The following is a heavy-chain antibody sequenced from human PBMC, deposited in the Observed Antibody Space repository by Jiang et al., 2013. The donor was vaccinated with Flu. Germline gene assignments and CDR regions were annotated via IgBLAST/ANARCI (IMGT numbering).Heavy chain of an antibody. J-gene: IGHJ4*02. CDR3: ATYSGYDYVWRIPDY. V-gene: IGHV4-39*01. Sequence: NPSLKSRVTISVDTSKNQFSLKLSSVTAADAAVYYCATYSGYDYVWRIPDYWGQGTLVTVSS. D-gene: IGHD5-12*01.